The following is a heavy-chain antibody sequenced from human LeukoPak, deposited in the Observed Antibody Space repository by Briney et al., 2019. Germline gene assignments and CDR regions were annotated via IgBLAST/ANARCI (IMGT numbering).Heavy chain of an antibody. CDR2: IKRDGSEK. CDR3: ARLSTAVPDADY. CDR1: IFTFSTSW. V-gene: IGHV3-7*01. J-gene: IGHJ4*02. Sequence: GSLRLLCAASIFTFSTSWMSWVRQAPGKGPEWVANIKRDGSEKYYVDSVKGRFTISRDNAKNSLYLQMNSLRVEDTAVYYCARLSTAVPDADYWGQGTLVTVSS. D-gene: IGHD6-19*01.